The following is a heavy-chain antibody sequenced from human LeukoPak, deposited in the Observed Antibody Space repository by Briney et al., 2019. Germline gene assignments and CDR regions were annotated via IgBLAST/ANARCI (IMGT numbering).Heavy chain of an antibody. Sequence: PSETLSLTCAVYGGSFSGYYWSWIRQPPGKGLEWIGEINHSGGTNYNPSLKSRVTISVGTSKNQFSLMLSSVTAADTAVYYCARGGYDILTGYPNNWFDPWGQGTLVTVSS. CDR2: INHSGGT. CDR1: GGSFSGYY. J-gene: IGHJ5*02. CDR3: ARGGYDILTGYPNNWFDP. D-gene: IGHD3-9*01. V-gene: IGHV4-34*01.